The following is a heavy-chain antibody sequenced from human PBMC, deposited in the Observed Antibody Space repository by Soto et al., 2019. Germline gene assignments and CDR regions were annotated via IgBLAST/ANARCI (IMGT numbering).Heavy chain of an antibody. D-gene: IGHD6-19*01. CDR2: ISYDGSNK. J-gene: IGHJ6*02. CDR1: GFTFSSYA. CDR3: AREGYSRGWYYYYYYGMDV. Sequence: GGSLRLSCAASGFTFSSYAMHWVRQAPGKGLEWVAVISYDGSNKYYADSVKGRFTITRDNSKNTLYLQMNSLRAEDTAVYYCAREGYSRGWYYYYYYGMDVWGQGTTVTVSS. V-gene: IGHV3-30*04.